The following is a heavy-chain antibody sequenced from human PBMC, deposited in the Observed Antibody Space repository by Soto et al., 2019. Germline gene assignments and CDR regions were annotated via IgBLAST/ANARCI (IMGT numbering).Heavy chain of an antibody. CDR2: IFYSGST. CDR3: ARDGYYGVTNDPFDI. CDR1: GGSISSYY. D-gene: IGHD4-17*01. J-gene: IGHJ3*02. V-gene: IGHV4-59*01. Sequence: QVQLQESGPGLVKPSETLSLTCTVSGGSISSYYWSWIRQPPGKGLEWIGYIFYSGSTNYNPSLMSRVTISVDTSKNQFSLKLSSVTAADTAIYYCARDGYYGVTNDPFDIWGQGTMCTVSS.